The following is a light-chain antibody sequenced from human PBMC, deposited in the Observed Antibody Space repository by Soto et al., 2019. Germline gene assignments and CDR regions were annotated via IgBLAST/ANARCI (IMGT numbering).Light chain of an antibody. Sequence: EIVLTQTPGTLSVSPGEGATLSCRANQSISNNYLAWYRHKPGQAPRLLIYSASVRASGIPDRLTGSGSGTDFTLTINSLEPEDFAVYYCQQRNNWPSTFGQGTRLEIK. CDR3: QQRNNWPST. CDR1: QSISNNY. CDR2: SAS. J-gene: IGKJ5*01. V-gene: IGKV3D-20*02.